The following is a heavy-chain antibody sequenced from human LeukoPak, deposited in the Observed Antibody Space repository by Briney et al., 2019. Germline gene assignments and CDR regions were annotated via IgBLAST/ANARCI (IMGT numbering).Heavy chain of an antibody. CDR2: IYPDDSDT. V-gene: IGHV5-51*01. D-gene: IGHD3-16*01. CDR3: ARMGDLRTSGHVEY. J-gene: IGHJ4*02. Sequence: GESLKISCKGSGYRFTSYWIDWVRQMPGKGLEWMGIIYPDDSDTRYSPSFQGQVTISADKSISTAYLQWSSLKASDTAMYYCARMGDLRTSGHVEYWGQGTLVTVSS. CDR1: GYRFTSYW.